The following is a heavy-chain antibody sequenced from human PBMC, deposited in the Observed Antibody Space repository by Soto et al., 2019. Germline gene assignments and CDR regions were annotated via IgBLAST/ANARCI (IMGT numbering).Heavy chain of an antibody. CDR2: ISSSGSTI. Sequence: GSLRLSCAASGFTFSDYYMSWIRQAPGKGLEWVSYISSSGSTIYYADSVKGRFTISRDNAKNSLYLQMNSLRAEDTAVYYCARSHLYYDSSGYPDYWGQGTLVTVSS. V-gene: IGHV3-11*01. J-gene: IGHJ4*02. D-gene: IGHD3-22*01. CDR1: GFTFSDYY. CDR3: ARSHLYYDSSGYPDY.